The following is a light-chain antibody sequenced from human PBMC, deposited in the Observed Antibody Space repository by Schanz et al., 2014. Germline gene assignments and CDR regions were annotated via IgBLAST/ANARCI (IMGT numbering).Light chain of an antibody. CDR1: SSDVGGYNF. V-gene: IGLV2-11*01. CDR2: DVS. CDR3: CSYAGSYTWV. Sequence: QSALTQPRSVSGSPGQSVTISCTGTSSDVGGYNFVSWYQQHPGKGPKVMIYDVSKRPSGVPGRFSGSKSGNTASLTISGLQAEDEADYYCCSYAGSYTWVFGGGTKLTVL. J-gene: IGLJ3*02.